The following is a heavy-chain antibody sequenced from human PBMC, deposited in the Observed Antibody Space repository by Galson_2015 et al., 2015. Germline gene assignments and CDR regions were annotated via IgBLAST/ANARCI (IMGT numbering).Heavy chain of an antibody. D-gene: IGHD1-1*01. CDR2: IYYSGST. V-gene: IGHV4-59*01. CDR3: ARGWKWFDP. CDR1: GGSIGSYY. Sequence: ETLSLTCTVSGGSIGSYYWSWIRQPPGKGLEWIGYIYYSGSTNYNPSLKSRVTISVDTSKNQFSLKLSSVTAADTAVYYCARGWKWFDPWGQGTLVTVSS. J-gene: IGHJ5*02.